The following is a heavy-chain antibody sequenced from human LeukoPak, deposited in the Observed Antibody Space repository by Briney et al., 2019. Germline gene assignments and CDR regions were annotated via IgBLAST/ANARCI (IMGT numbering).Heavy chain of an antibody. V-gene: IGHV3-13*01. CDR2: IATTGDT. CDR3: AKEGRIQLWLNGAYDY. D-gene: IGHD5-18*01. Sequence: GVSLRLSCAASGFTFSAYDMHWVRQGTGKGLEWVSAIATTGDTYYPDSVKGRFTISRDNSKNTLYLQMNSLRAEDTAVYYCAKEGRIQLWLNGAYDYWGQGTLVTVSS. CDR1: GFTFSAYD. J-gene: IGHJ4*02.